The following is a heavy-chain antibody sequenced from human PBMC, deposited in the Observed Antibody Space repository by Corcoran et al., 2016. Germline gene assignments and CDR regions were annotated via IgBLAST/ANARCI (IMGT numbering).Heavy chain of an antibody. CDR3: ANWDEGSGYFDY. CDR2: ISGSGGST. V-gene: IGHV3-23*01. CDR1: GFTFSSYA. Sequence: EVQLLESGGGLVQPGGSLRLSCAASGFTFSSYAMSWVRQAPGKGLEWVSAISGSGGSTYYADSVKGRFTISRDNSKNTLYLQMNSLRAEDTAVYYCANWDEGSGYFDYWGQGTLVTVSS. J-gene: IGHJ4*02. D-gene: IGHD6-19*01.